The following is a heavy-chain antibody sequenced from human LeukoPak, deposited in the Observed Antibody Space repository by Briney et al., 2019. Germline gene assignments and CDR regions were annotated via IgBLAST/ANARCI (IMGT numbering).Heavy chain of an antibody. J-gene: IGHJ6*02. CDR2: IIPIFGTA. CDR3: ARVWGSGSYYYYYGMDV. D-gene: IGHD3-10*01. CDR1: GGTFSSYA. Sequence: SVKVSCKASGGTFSSYAISWVRQAPGQGLEWMGGIIPIFGTANYAQKFQGRVTITADESMSTAYMELSSLRSEDTAVYYCARVWGSGSYYYYYGMDVWGQGTTVTVSS. V-gene: IGHV1-69*13.